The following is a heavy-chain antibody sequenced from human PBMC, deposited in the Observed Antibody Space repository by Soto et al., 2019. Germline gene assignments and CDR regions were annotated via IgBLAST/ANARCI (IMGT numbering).Heavy chain of an antibody. J-gene: IGHJ4*02. CDR3: ARDRSSGSFDFDY. V-gene: IGHV4-31*03. CDR1: GGSISSGGYY. D-gene: IGHD3-10*01. CDR2: IYYSGST. Sequence: TLSLTCPVSGGSISSGGYYWSWIRQHPGKGLGWIGYIYYSGSTYYNPSLKSRVTISVDTSKNQFSLKLSSVTAADTAVYYCARDRSSGSFDFDYWGQGTLVTVSS.